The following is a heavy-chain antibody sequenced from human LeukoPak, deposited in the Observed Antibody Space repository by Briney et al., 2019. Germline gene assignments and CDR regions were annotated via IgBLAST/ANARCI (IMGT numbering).Heavy chain of an antibody. CDR1: GYNFTSYW. CDR2: IYPGDSDT. Sequence: GESLKISCKGSGYNFTSYWLGWGRPMPGKGLEWMGIIYPGDSDTRYSPSCQGQVTISADKSISTAYLQWSSLKASDTAMYYCARRGLSLPNGASDIWGQGTMVTVSS. V-gene: IGHV5-51*01. D-gene: IGHD1-26*01. CDR3: ARRGLSLPNGASDI. J-gene: IGHJ3*02.